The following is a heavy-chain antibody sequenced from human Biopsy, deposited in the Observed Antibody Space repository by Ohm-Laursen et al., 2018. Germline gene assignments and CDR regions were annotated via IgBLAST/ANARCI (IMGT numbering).Heavy chain of an antibody. CDR1: GFTFSDYY. CDR3: ARELGNGMDV. Sequence: SLRLSCAASGFTFSDYYMIWIRQAPGKGLEWVSFITNTGRTVYADSVKGRLTISRDNADNSLHLQMKSLRAEDTAVYYCARELGNGMDVWGQGTPVTVSS. CDR2: ITNTGRTV. V-gene: IGHV3-11*01. J-gene: IGHJ6*02.